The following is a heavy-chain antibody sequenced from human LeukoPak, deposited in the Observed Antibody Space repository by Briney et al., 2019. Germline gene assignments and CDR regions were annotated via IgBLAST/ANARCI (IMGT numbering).Heavy chain of an antibody. J-gene: IGHJ4*02. V-gene: IGHV3-30*02. D-gene: IGHD2-21*02. CDR2: IRYDGSNK. Sequence: GGSLRLSCAASGFTFSSYGMHWVRQAPGKGLEWVAFIRYDGSNKYYADSVKGRFTISRDNSKNTLYLQMNSLRAEDTAVYYCAKDSRSVVVTVDPYYSDFWGQGTLVTVSS. CDR3: AKDSRSVVVTVDPYYSDF. CDR1: GFTFSSYG.